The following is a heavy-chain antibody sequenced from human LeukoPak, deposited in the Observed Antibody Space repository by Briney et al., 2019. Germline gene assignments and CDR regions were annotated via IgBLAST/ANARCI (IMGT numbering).Heavy chain of an antibody. J-gene: IGHJ4*02. V-gene: IGHV1-8*01. CDR2: MNPHSGNT. D-gene: IGHD2-2*01. CDR3: VRGFRSDTSGRKFDC. Sequence: ASVKVSCKASGYTFTTYDIKRVRQATGQPLEWMGWMNPHSGNTGFAQNFQRRVAMSRNTSIDTAYMELSSLRVEDTAVYYCVRGFRSDTSGRKFDCWGQGTLVTVSS. CDR1: GYTFTTYD.